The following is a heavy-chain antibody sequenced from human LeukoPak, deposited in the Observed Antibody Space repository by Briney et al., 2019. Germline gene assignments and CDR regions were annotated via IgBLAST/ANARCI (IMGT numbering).Heavy chain of an antibody. CDR2: ISYSGST. D-gene: IGHD2-2*01. CDR3: VRIYCTSTSCYGDSYYGMDV. Sequence: SETLSLTCTVPGGSISSSSHSWGWIRQPPGKGLEWIGSISYSGSTYYTPSLKTRVTMSVDTSENQFSLKLSSVTAADSTVYYCVRIYCTSTSCYGDSYYGMDVWGQGTTVTVSS. CDR1: GGSISSSSHS. J-gene: IGHJ6*02. V-gene: IGHV4-39*01.